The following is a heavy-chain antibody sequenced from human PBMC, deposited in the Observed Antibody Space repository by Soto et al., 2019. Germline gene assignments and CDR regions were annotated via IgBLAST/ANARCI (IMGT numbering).Heavy chain of an antibody. V-gene: IGHV3-23*01. J-gene: IGHJ5*02. Sequence: AGSLRISCATSGFTFTNYAMTWVRQGPGKGLEWVSSISAGGVSTYFADSVKGRFTISRDNSKNTLFLHMNSLRAEDTAVYYCAKMYRGYSGYIQSWGQGTLVTVSS. CDR2: ISAGGVST. CDR3: AKMYRGYSGYIQS. CDR1: GFTFTNYA. D-gene: IGHD5-12*01.